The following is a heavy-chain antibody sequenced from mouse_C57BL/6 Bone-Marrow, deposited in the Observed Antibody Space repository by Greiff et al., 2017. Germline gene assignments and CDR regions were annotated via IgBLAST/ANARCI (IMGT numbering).Heavy chain of an antibody. Sequence: QVHVKQSGAELVKPGASVKVSCKASGYTFTSYWMHWVKQRPGQGLEWIGRIHPSDSDTNYNQKFKGKATLTVDKSSSTAYMQLSSLTSEDSAVYYCAIGAQLRLPYYAMDYWGQGTSVTVSS. D-gene: IGHD3-1*01. J-gene: IGHJ4*01. CDR3: AIGAQLRLPYYAMDY. V-gene: IGHV1-74*01. CDR2: IHPSDSDT. CDR1: GYTFTSYW.